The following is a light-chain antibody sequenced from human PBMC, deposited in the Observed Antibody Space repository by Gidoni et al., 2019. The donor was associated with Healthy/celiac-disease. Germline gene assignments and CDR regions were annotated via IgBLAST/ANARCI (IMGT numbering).Light chain of an antibody. V-gene: IGKV3-15*01. Sequence: IVMTQSPATLSVSPGERATLSCRASQSVSSNVAWYQQNPGQAPRLLIYGASTRATGIPARFSGSGSGTEFTLTISSLQSEDFAVYYCQQYNNWPQITFGHXTKVDIK. CDR3: QQYNNWPQIT. CDR2: GAS. CDR1: QSVSSN. J-gene: IGKJ3*01.